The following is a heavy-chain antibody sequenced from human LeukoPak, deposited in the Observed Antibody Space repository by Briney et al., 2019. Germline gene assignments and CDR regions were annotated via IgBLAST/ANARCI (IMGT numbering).Heavy chain of an antibody. Sequence: GGSLRLSCAASGFTFSSYEMNWVRQAPGKGLEGVSYISSSGSTIYYADSVKGRFTISRDNAKNSLYLQMNSLRAEDTAVYYCAREADRGGADYFDYWGQGTLVTVSS. V-gene: IGHV3-48*03. CDR3: AREADRGGADYFDY. J-gene: IGHJ4*02. CDR1: GFTFSSYE. CDR2: ISSSGSTI. D-gene: IGHD3-22*01.